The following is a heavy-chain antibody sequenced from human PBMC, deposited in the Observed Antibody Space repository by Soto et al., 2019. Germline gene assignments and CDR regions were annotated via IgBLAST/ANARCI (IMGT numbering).Heavy chain of an antibody. CDR2: IIPIFGTA. V-gene: IGHV1-69*12. J-gene: IGHJ4*02. D-gene: IGHD2-8*01. CDR3: ASRRPGYCTNGVCYDFDY. CDR1: GGTFSSYA. Sequence: QVQLVQSGAEVKKPGSSVKVSCKASGGTFSSYAISWVRQAPGQGLEWMGGIIPIFGTANYAQKFQGRVTITADESTSTAYMELSSLRSEDTAVYYCASRRPGYCTNGVCYDFDYWGQGTLVTVSS.